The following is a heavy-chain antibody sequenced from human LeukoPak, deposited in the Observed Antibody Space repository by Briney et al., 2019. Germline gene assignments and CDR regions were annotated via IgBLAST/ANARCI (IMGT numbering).Heavy chain of an antibody. CDR2: IWSDGTEK. CDR3: AKDAQRGFDFSNSLES. Sequence: QTGGSLRLSCATSGFTFSHYGMHWVRQAPGKGLEWVAVIWSDGTEKYHGDSVKGRFTISRDNSKKTVYLQMNSLRVEDTAVYYCAKDAQRGFDFSNSLESWGQGTLVTVSS. D-gene: IGHD4-11*01. J-gene: IGHJ4*02. CDR1: GFTFSHYG. V-gene: IGHV3-33*06.